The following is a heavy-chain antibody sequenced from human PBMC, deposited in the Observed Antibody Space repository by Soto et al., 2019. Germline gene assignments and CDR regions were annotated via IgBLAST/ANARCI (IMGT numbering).Heavy chain of an antibody. CDR1: GYTCTNYA. J-gene: IGHJ4*02. D-gene: IGHD5-12*01. Sequence: QVQLVQSGAEEKKPGASVKDSCKASGYTCTNYATHWVRQAPGQRLEWMGWINAGNGNTKYSQKFQGRVTITRDTSASTAYMELSRLRSEDTAVYYCARVSGYYLPDYWGQGTLVTVSS. CDR3: ARVSGYYLPDY. CDR2: INAGNGNT. V-gene: IGHV1-3*05.